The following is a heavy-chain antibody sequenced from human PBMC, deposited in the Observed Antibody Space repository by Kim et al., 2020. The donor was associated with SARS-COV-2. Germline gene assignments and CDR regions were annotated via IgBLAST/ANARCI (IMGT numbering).Heavy chain of an antibody. CDR2: ISWNSGSI. J-gene: IGHJ6*02. Sequence: GGSLRLSCAASGFTFDDYAMHWVRQAPGKGLEWVSGISWNSGSIGYADSVKGRFTISRDNAKNSLYLQMNSLRAEDTALYYCAKDIWLATIPSGGMDVWGQGTTVTVSS. D-gene: IGHD5-12*01. CDR1: GFTFDDYA. V-gene: IGHV3-9*01. CDR3: AKDIWLATIPSGGMDV.